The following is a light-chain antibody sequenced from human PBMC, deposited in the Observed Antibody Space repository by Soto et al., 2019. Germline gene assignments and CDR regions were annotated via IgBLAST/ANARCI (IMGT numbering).Light chain of an antibody. CDR2: DAS. J-gene: IGKJ1*01. CDR1: QSISSW. CDR3: QQYNNYSPT. V-gene: IGKV1-5*01. Sequence: DLQMTQSPSTLSASVGDRVTITCRASQSISSWLAWYQQKPGKAPKLLIYDASSLESGVPSRFSGSGSGTEFTLTISSLQPDDFATYYCQQYNNYSPTFGQGTKVEIK.